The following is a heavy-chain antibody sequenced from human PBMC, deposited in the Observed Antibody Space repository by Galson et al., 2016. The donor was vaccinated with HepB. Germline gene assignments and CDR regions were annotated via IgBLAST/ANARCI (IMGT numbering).Heavy chain of an antibody. CDR2: IVGSGDTT. D-gene: IGHD1-1*01. CDR1: GFPFRPYT. CDR3: AKDARANDGVWDFDF. V-gene: IGHV3-23*01. J-gene: IGHJ4*02. Sequence: SLRLSCAASGFPFRPYTMSWVRLAPGQGLECVAGIVGSGDTTFYADSVKGRFTISRDNSKNMMYLQMNSLRVEDTAIYYCAKDARANDGVWDFDFWGQGTQVTVSS.